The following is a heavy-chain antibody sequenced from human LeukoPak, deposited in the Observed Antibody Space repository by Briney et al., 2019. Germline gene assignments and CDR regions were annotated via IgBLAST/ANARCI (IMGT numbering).Heavy chain of an antibody. J-gene: IGHJ4*02. CDR3: SREFQRSLDY. V-gene: IGHV1-2*02. CDR1: GFTFTGYY. Sequence: ASVKVSCKASGFTFTGYYMHCVRQAPGQGLEWMGWINGNSGGTNYAQKFQGRVTMTRDTSINTAYMELSRLTSDDTATYYCSREFQRSLDYWGQGTLVTVSS. D-gene: IGHD6-25*01. CDR2: INGNSGGT.